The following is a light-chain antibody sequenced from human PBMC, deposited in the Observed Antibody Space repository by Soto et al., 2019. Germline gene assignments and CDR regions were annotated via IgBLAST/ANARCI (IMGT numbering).Light chain of an antibody. J-gene: IGKJ1*01. CDR1: QSVGIN. CDR2: GAS. CDR3: QQRGNWPPT. Sequence: ELVMTQSPAILSVSPGERATLSCMASQSVGINVAWYQHKPGQAPRLLIYGASTRATGSPDRFSASGSATEFTLTISSLLSEDFAVYYCQQRGNWPPTFGQGTKV. V-gene: IGKV3-15*01.